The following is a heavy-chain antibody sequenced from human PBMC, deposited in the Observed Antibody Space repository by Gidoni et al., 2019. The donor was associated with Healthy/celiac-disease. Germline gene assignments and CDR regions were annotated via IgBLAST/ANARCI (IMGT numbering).Heavy chain of an antibody. CDR2: IRSKAYGGTT. Sequence: EVQLVESGGGLVQPGRSLRLSCTASGFPFGDYAMSWVRQAPGKGLEWVGFIRSKAYGGTTEYAASVKGRFTISRDDSKSIAYLQMNSLKTEDTAVYYCTSSTRSYYYYGMDVWGQGTTVTVSS. CDR3: TSSTRSYYYYGMDV. J-gene: IGHJ6*02. CDR1: GFPFGDYA. V-gene: IGHV3-49*04. D-gene: IGHD2-2*01.